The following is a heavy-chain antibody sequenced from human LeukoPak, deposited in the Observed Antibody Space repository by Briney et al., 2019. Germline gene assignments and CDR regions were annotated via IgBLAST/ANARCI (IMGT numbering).Heavy chain of an antibody. CDR2: MNPNSGNT. CDR1: GYTFTSYD. CDR3: ARVKAARRWGAQRRSNPLDY. J-gene: IGHJ4*02. V-gene: IGHV1-8*03. Sequence: ASVKVSCKASGYTFTSYDINWVRQATGQGLEWMGWMNPNSGNTGYAQKFQGRVTITGNTSISTAYMELSSLRSEDTAVYYCARVKAARRWGAQRRSNPLDYWGQGTLVTVSS. D-gene: IGHD6-6*01.